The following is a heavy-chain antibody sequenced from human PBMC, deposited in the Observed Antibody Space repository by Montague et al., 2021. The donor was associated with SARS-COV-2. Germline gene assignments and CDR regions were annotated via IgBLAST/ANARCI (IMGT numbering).Heavy chain of an antibody. CDR2: INYSGRT. J-gene: IGHJ4*02. CDR1: GDSVSSGNYY. V-gene: IGHV4-61*01. CDR3: ARANASPPPRLFDF. Sequence: SETLSLTCSVSGDSVSSGNYYWSWIRQPPGKVREWIGSINYSGRTNYNPLLKSRVSMSLDASKNQLSLRLTSVTAADTAVYYCARANASPPPRLFDFWGQGTLVTVSS.